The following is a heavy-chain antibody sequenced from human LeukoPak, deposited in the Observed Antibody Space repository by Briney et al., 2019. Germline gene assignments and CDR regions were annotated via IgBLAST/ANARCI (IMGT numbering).Heavy chain of an antibody. J-gene: IGHJ4*02. CDR2: IISSSSYI. V-gene: IGHV3-21*01. Sequence: PGGSLRLSCPASGFTFSSYSMSWVRQAPGKGLGWVSSIISSSSYIYYTDSVKGRSAISRDPAKNSLYLQRNSLRAEDTAVYYCARDRLQSGSDYWGQGTLVSVSS. D-gene: IGHD2-15*01. CDR1: GFTFSSYS. CDR3: ARDRLQSGSDY.